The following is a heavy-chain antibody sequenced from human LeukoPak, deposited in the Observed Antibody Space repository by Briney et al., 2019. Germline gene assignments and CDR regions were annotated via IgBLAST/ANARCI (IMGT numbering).Heavy chain of an antibody. CDR1: GFPLSSHA. Sequence: PGGSLRLSCAASGFPLSSHAMSWVRQAPGKGLEWVLAISGRGDRTYYADSVKGRSTISRDNTKNTLYQQMNSRRAEDTAVYYCSKEQSSAGYFDYWGQGTLVTVSS. CDR3: SKEQSSAGYFDY. CDR2: ISGRGDRT. V-gene: IGHV3-23*01. D-gene: IGHD6-25*01. J-gene: IGHJ4*02.